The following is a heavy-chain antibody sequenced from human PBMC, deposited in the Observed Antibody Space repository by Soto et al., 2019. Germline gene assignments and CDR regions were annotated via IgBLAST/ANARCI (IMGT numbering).Heavy chain of an antibody. CDR1: GGSIRSGGYY. CDR2: IYYSGNT. D-gene: IGHD5-18*01. J-gene: IGHJ6*02. V-gene: IGHV4-31*03. CDR3: ARDRLMATAGTARHYFGLDV. Sequence: SETLSLTCTVSGGSIRSGGYYWSWVRQNPRRGLEWIGNIYYSGNTYYTPSLKSRLTISVDTSKNQFSLNLSSVTAADTAVYYCARDRLMATAGTARHYFGLDVWGQGTTVTVSS.